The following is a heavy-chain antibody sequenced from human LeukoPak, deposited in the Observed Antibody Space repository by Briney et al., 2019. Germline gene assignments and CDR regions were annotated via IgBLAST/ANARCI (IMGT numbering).Heavy chain of an antibody. CDR2: ISGSGGST. Sequence: AGGSLRLSCAASGFTFSSYAMTWVRQAPGKGLEWVSAISGSGGSTYDADSVKGRFTISRDNSKNTLYLQMNSLRAVDTAVYYCANAPSYGLPLYWGQGTLVTVSS. V-gene: IGHV3-23*01. J-gene: IGHJ4*02. D-gene: IGHD5-24*01. CDR1: GFTFSSYA. CDR3: ANAPSYGLPLY.